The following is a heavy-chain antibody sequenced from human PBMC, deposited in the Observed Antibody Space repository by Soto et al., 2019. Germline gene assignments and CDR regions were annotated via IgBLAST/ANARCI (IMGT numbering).Heavy chain of an antibody. CDR3: ASSLYSSGWKRSAAQYYYGMDV. Sequence: SVKVSCKASGGTFSSYAISWVRQAPGQGLEWMGGIIPIFGTANYAQKFQGRVTITADKSTSTAYMELSSLRSEDTAVYYCASSLYSSGWKRSAAQYYYGMDVWGQGTTVTVSS. D-gene: IGHD6-19*01. CDR1: GGTFSSYA. J-gene: IGHJ6*02. CDR2: IIPIFGTA. V-gene: IGHV1-69*06.